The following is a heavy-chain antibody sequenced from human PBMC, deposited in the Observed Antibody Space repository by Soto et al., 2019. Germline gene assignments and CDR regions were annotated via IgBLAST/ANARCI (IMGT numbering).Heavy chain of an antibody. CDR1: GFTFSNYG. CDR2: ISYDGSNK. J-gene: IGHJ6*01. D-gene: IGHD5-12*01. CDR3: ARETGYSNAHYYYYGMDV. Sequence: PGGSLRLSCAASGFTFSNYGMHWVRQAPGKGLEWVAVISYDGSNKYYADSVKGRFTISRDNSKNTLYLQMNSLRAEDTAVYYCARETGYSNAHYYYYGMDVWGQAATVTVSS. V-gene: IGHV3-30*03.